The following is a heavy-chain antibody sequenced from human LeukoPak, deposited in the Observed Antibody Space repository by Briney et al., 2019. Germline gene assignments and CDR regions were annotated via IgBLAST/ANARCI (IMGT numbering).Heavy chain of an antibody. D-gene: IGHD6-19*01. V-gene: IGHV4-4*07. J-gene: IGHJ6*02. CDR1: GGSISSYY. Sequence: SETLSLTCTVSGGSISSYYWNWIRKSAGRGLGWRGRFYTGGSTNYNPSLKSRVTMSVDTSKNQFSLKLTSVIAADTAVYYCARDALDSSGWFYHGMDVWGQGTTVTVSS. CDR3: ARDALDSSGWFYHGMDV. CDR2: FYTGGST.